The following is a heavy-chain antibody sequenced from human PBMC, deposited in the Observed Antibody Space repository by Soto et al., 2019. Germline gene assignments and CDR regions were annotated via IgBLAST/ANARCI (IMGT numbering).Heavy chain of an antibody. CDR1: GDSVSSNSAA. J-gene: IGHJ6*02. CDR2: TYYRSKWYN. D-gene: IGHD6-19*01. Sequence: SQTLSLTCAISGDSVSSNSAAWNWIRQSPSRGLEWLGRTYYRSKWYNDYAVSVKSRITINPDTSKNQFSLQLNSMTPEETAVYYCARDVRVGQWLAQYYYYGMDVWGQGTTVTVSS. V-gene: IGHV6-1*01. CDR3: ARDVRVGQWLAQYYYYGMDV.